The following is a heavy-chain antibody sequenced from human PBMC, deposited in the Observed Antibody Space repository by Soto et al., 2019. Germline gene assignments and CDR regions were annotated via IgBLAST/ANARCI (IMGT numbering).Heavy chain of an antibody. D-gene: IGHD6-13*01. J-gene: IGHJ5*02. CDR3: ASAGYSSSWYGNSADWFDP. CDR1: GGSISSYY. V-gene: IGHV4-59*01. CDR2: IYYSGST. Sequence: LSLTCTVSGGSISSYYWSWIRQPPGKGLEWIGYIYYSGSTNYNPSLKSRVTISVDTSKNQFSLKLSSVTAADTAVYYCASAGYSSSWYGNSADWFDPWGQGTLVTVSS.